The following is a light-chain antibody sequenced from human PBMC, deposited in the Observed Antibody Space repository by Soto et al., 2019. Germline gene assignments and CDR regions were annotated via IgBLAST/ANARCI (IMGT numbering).Light chain of an antibody. Sequence: DIQMTQSPSTLPASVGDRVTITCRASQSISTWLAWYQQQPGKAPNLLITDASSLEGGVPSRFSGSGSGTEFTLTIRSLQPDDFATYYCQQYKTYSISFGGGTRVEIK. V-gene: IGKV1-5*01. J-gene: IGKJ4*01. CDR2: DAS. CDR3: QQYKTYSIS. CDR1: QSISTW.